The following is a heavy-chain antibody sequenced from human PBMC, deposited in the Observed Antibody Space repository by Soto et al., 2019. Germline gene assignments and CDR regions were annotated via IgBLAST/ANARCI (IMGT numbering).Heavy chain of an antibody. D-gene: IGHD6-25*01. V-gene: IGHV1-46*02. J-gene: IGHJ4*02. CDR2: INPSGGRT. CDR1: GFTFNSYS. Sequence: ASVKVSCKASGFTFNSYSMYWVRQAPGQGIEWMGMINPSGGRTNYAQKFHGRVTMTRDTSTITVYMELSSLRSEDTAIYYVFISAAGVWTLGFDYWGQGTLVTVSS. CDR3: FISAAGVWTLGFDY.